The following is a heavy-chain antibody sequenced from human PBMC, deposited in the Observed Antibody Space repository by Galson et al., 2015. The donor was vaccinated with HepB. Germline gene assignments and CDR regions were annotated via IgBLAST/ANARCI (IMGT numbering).Heavy chain of an antibody. Sequence: SVKVSCKASGYTFTSYGISWVRQAPGQGLEWMGWISAYNGNTNYAQKLQGRVTMTTDTSTSTAYMELRSLRSDDTAVYYCARGDYGSGSYYPLDYYYGMDVWGQGTTVTVSS. CDR1: GYTFTSYG. V-gene: IGHV1-18*04. D-gene: IGHD3-10*01. J-gene: IGHJ6*02. CDR3: ARGDYGSGSYYPLDYYYGMDV. CDR2: ISAYNGNT.